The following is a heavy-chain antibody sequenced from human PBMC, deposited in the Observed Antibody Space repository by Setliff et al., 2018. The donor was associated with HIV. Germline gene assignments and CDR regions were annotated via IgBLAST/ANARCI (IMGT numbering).Heavy chain of an antibody. CDR1: GGSISSSSYY. D-gene: IGHD3-22*01. CDR3: ATMNYDSSGYYSD. CDR2: IYYSGST. J-gene: IGHJ4*02. Sequence: NPSETLSLTCTVSGGSISSSSYYWGWIRQPPGKGLEWIGSIYYSGSTYYNPSLKSRVTISVDTSKNQFSLKLSSVTAADTAVYFCATMNYDSSGYYSDWGQGTRVTVSS. V-gene: IGHV4-39*01.